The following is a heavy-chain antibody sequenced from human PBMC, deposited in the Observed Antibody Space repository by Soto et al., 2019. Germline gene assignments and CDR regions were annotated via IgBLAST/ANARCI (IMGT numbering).Heavy chain of an antibody. CDR2: INPSGGST. CDR1: GYTFTSYY. V-gene: IGHV1-46*03. J-gene: IGHJ4*02. D-gene: IGHD5-18*01. Sequence: QVQLVQSGAEVKKPGASVKVSCKASGYTFTSYYMHWVRQAPGQGLEWMGIINPSGGSTSYAQKFRGRGTMTRDTSTSTVYMELISLRSEDTAVYFGARGGYSYYYFHYWGQGALVTVSS. CDR3: ARGGYSYYYFHY.